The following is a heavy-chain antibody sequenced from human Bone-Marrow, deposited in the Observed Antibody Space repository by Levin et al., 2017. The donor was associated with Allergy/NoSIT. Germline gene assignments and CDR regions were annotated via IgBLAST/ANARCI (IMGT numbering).Heavy chain of an antibody. D-gene: IGHD3-9*01. V-gene: IGHV4-59*01. J-gene: IGHJ4*02. Sequence: PSETLSLTCTVSGGSISNYYWSWIRQPPGKGLEYIGNIYYSGSTNYNHSLKSRVTISVDSSKNQFSLKVNSVTAADTAFYYCARYGYDSLTGLWYFDYWGQGTLVTVSS. CDR3: ARYGYDSLTGLWYFDY. CDR2: IYYSGST. CDR1: GGSISNYY.